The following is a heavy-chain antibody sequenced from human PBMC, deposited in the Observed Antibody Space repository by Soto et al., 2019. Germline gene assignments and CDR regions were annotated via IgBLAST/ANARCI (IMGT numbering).Heavy chain of an antibody. D-gene: IGHD3-22*01. Sequence: QITLKESGPTLVKPTQTLTLTCSFSGFSLRTSGVSVGWIRQPPGKALEWLAFIYWNDDKRYTPSLQSRITITYANTIQDVFLTMTNMDRLVTRSHCCVYRTGSSGSFAYWGQGTLVNVSS. J-gene: IGHJ4*02. CDR3: VYRTGSSGSFAY. CDR1: GFSLRTSGVS. CDR2: IYWNDDK. V-gene: IGHV2-5*04.